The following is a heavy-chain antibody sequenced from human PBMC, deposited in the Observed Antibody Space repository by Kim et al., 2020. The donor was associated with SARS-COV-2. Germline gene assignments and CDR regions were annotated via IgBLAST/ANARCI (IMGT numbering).Heavy chain of an antibody. V-gene: IGHV3-48*02. D-gene: IGHD3-22*01. J-gene: IGHJ6*02. CDR3: ARSIRGSGYYGVNYYYYGMDV. CDR2: ISSSSSTI. Sequence: GGSLRLSCAASGFTFSSYSMNWVRQAPGKGLEWVSYISSSSSTIYYADSVKGRFTISRDNAKNSLYLQMNSLRDDDTAVYYCARSIRGSGYYGVNYYYYGMDVWGQGTTVTVSS. CDR1: GFTFSSYS.